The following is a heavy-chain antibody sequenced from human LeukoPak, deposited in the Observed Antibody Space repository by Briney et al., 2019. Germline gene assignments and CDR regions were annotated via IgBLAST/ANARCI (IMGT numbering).Heavy chain of an antibody. Sequence: GGSLRLSCASSGFTFSSYAMSWVRQAPGKGLEWVSAISGSGGSTYYADSVKGRFTISRDNSKNTLYLQMNSLRAEDTAVYYCAKYGAKSYYYDSSGYYSFDYWGQGTLVTVSS. J-gene: IGHJ4*02. V-gene: IGHV3-23*01. CDR2: ISGSGGST. D-gene: IGHD3-22*01. CDR3: AKYGAKSYYYDSSGYYSFDY. CDR1: GFTFSSYA.